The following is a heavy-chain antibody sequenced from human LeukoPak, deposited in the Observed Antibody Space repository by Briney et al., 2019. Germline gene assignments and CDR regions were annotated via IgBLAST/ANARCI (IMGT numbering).Heavy chain of an antibody. J-gene: IGHJ4*02. CDR3: ANPPFSGYA. Sequence: GGSLRLSCAASGFTFSSYAMHWVRQAPGKGLEWVAVSSLDGSNEYYADSVKGRFTISRDNSKNTLYLQMNSLRAEDTAVYYCANPPFSGYAWGQGTLVTVSS. V-gene: IGHV3-30*04. D-gene: IGHD5-12*01. CDR2: SSLDGSNE. CDR1: GFTFSSYA.